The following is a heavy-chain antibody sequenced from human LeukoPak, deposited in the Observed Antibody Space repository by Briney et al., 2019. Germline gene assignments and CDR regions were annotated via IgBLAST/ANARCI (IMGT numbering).Heavy chain of an antibody. CDR3: ARRNYYDSSAYYIFDY. CDR1: GGSISSYY. D-gene: IGHD3-22*01. Sequence: SETLSLTCTVSGGSISSYYWSWIRQPPGEGLEWIGSIYYGGTTYYNPSLKSRVTISVDTSKNQFSLKLTSVTAADTAVYYCARRNYYDSSAYYIFDYWGQGTLVTVSS. V-gene: IGHV4-59*05. CDR2: IYYGGTT. J-gene: IGHJ4*02.